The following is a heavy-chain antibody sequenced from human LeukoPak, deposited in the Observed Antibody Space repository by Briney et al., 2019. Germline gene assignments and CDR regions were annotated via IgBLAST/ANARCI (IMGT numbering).Heavy chain of an antibody. CDR3: ARGPPYIVVVTAIGFFDY. CDR1: GGSISSSNW. J-gene: IGHJ4*02. V-gene: IGHV4-4*02. CDR2: IYHSGST. Sequence: EPSETLSLTCAVSGGSISSSNWWSWVRQPPGKGLEWIGEIYHSGSTNYNPSLKSRVTISVDKSKNQFSLKLSSVTAADTAVYYCARGPPYIVVVTAIGFFDYWGQGTLVTVSS. D-gene: IGHD2-21*02.